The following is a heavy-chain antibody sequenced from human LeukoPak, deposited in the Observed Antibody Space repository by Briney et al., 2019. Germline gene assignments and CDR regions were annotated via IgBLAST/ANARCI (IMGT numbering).Heavy chain of an antibody. V-gene: IGHV6-1*01. CDR2: TYYRSKWYN. J-gene: IGHJ4*02. Sequence: SQTFPLTCAISGDSVSSSSSAWNWVRQAPSRGLEWLGRTYYRSKWYNDYAESVKSRIAINPDTSKNQFSLHLNSVTPEDTAVYYCVREGHFDYWGQGTLVTVSS. CDR3: VREGHFDY. CDR1: GDSVSSSSSA.